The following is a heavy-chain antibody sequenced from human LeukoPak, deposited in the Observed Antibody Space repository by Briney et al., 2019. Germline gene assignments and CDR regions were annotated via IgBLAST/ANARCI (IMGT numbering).Heavy chain of an antibody. CDR1: GFTFRMYW. V-gene: IGHV3-74*01. CDR2: INTDASNT. D-gene: IGHD1-1*01. Sequence: GGTLRLSCVASGFTFRMYWLHWVRQVPAQGLVLVSRINTDASNTSDAASVQGQFTISRDNAKNTLYLQMTSLSAEDTAMYDCANDKTFQIAVCGEESTV. CDR3: ANDKTFQIAV. J-gene: IGHJ6*01.